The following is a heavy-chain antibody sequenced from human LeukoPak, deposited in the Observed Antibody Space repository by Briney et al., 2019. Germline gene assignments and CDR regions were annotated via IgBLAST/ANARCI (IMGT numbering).Heavy chain of an antibody. CDR1: GDSFSSYY. CDR3: ASSKTNGDSSGWYAWFDP. J-gene: IGHJ5*02. D-gene: IGHD6-19*01. Sequence: SETLSLTCTVSGDSFSSYYWSWIRQPPGKGLEWIGYMYYSGSPNYNPSLKSRVTISVDTSKNQFSLKLSSVTAADTAVYYCASSKTNGDSSGWYAWFDPWGQGTLVTVSS. V-gene: IGHV4-59*01. CDR2: MYYSGSP.